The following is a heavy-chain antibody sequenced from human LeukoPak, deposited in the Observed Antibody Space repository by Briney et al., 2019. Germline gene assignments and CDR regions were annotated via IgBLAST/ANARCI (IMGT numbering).Heavy chain of an antibody. CDR3: ARVQDYYDSSGYYFDY. CDR1: GGSISSSSYY. CDR2: IYYSGST. D-gene: IGHD3-22*01. J-gene: IGHJ4*02. Sequence: KPSETLSLTCTVSGGSISSSSYYWGWIRQPPGKGLEWIGSIYYSGSTNYNPSLKSRVTISVDTSKNQFSLKLSSVTAADTAVYYCARVQDYYDSSGYYFDYWGQGTLVTVSS. V-gene: IGHV4-39*07.